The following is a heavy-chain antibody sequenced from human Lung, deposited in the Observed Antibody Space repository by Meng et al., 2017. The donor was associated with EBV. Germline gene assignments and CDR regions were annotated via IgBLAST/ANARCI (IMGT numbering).Heavy chain of an antibody. V-gene: IGHV4-31*03. CDR3: ARGLWYYDRGGYFDN. J-gene: IGHJ4*02. CDR2: IYYTGST. D-gene: IGHD3-22*01. Sequence: QGHRPESGPGLVRPSQTLSLTCTASGDSISRGGYYWNWIRQHPGEGLEWIGNIYYTGSTHYNPSLNSRVTISMDKSKNQLSLRLSSVTAADTAVYYCARGLWYYDRGGYFDNWGRGTLVTVSS. CDR1: GDSISRGGYY.